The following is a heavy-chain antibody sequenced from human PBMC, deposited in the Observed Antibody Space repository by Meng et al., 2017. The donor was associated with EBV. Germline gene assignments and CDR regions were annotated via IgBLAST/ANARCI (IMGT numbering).Heavy chain of an antibody. Sequence: DVLLVQSGAGPVRTGGSLRLSCAVSGFTFSRFWMHWVRQVPGKGLVWVARTNEDGGITNYADSVKGRFIISRDNTRNTLYLQMNSLRDEDTAVYFCSRDLAGPFDDWGQGTLVTVSS. V-gene: IGHV3-74*01. CDR3: SRDLAGPFDD. J-gene: IGHJ4*02. CDR1: GFTFSRFW. CDR2: TNEDGGIT.